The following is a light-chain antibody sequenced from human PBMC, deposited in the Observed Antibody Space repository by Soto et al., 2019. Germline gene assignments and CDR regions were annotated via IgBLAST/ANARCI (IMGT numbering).Light chain of an antibody. CDR2: AAS. CDR1: QGISSY. J-gene: IGKJ4*01. CDR3: QQYYSYPPLT. V-gene: IGKV1-8*01. Sequence: AIRMTQSPSSFSASTGDRVTITCRASQGISSYLACYQQKPGKAPKLLIYAASTLQSGVPSRFSGSGSVTDFTLTISCLQSEGFATYYCQQYYSYPPLTFGGGTKVEIK.